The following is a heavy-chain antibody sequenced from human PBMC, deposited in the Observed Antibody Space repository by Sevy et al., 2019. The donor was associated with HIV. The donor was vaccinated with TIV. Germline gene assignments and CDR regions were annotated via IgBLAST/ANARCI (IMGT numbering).Heavy chain of an antibody. CDR1: GFTFSSYS. Sequence: GGSLRLSCAASGFTFSSYSMNWVRQAPGKGLEWVSSISSSSTYIYYADSVKGRFTISRDKAKNSRYLQMNSLRAEDTAVYYCARDGIAAAGLGFDYWGQGTLVTVSS. J-gene: IGHJ4*02. CDR2: ISSSSTYI. CDR3: ARDGIAAAGLGFDY. D-gene: IGHD6-13*01. V-gene: IGHV3-21*01.